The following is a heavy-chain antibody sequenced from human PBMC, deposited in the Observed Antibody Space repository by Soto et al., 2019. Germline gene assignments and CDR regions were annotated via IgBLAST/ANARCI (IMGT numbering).Heavy chain of an antibody. CDR2: IYRDGST. D-gene: IGHD5-12*01. J-gene: IGHJ3*02. Sequence: EVQLVESGGGLVQPGGSLRLSCAASGFTVSSNYMSWVRQAPGKVLECVSVIYRDGSTYYADSVKGRFIISRDNSKNTLYLQMNSLSAEDTAVYYCARLGLPNAFDIWGQGTMVTVSS. CDR3: ARLGLPNAFDI. V-gene: IGHV3-66*04. CDR1: GFTVSSNY.